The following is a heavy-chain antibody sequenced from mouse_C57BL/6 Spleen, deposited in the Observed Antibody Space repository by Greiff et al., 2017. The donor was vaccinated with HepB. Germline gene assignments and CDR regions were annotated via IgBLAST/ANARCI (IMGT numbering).Heavy chain of an antibody. Sequence: EVKLVESGAELVRPGSSVKMSCKTSGYTFTSYGINWVKQRPGQGLEWIGYIYIGNGYTEYNEKFKGKATLTSDTSSSTAYMQLSSLTSEDSAIYFCARNYYGSSHWYFDVWGTGTTVTVSS. CDR3: ARNYYGSSHWYFDV. D-gene: IGHD1-1*01. CDR2: IYIGNGYT. J-gene: IGHJ1*03. V-gene: IGHV1-58*01. CDR1: GYTFTSYG.